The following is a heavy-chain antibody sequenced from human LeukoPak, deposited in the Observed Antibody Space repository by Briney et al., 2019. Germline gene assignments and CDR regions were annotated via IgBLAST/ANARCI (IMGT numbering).Heavy chain of an antibody. Sequence: PSETLSLTCTVPGGSISSYYWSWIRQPPGKGLEWIGYIYYSGSTNYNPSLKSRVTISVDTSKNQFSLKLSSVTAADTAVYYCARHHDYYDSSGYPTHFDYWGQGTLVTVSS. CDR2: IYYSGST. V-gene: IGHV4-59*08. J-gene: IGHJ4*02. D-gene: IGHD3-22*01. CDR1: GGSISSYY. CDR3: ARHHDYYDSSGYPTHFDY.